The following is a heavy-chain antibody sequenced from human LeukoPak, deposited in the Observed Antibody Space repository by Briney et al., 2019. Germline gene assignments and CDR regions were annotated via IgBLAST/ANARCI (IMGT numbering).Heavy chain of an antibody. D-gene: IGHD3-9*01. V-gene: IGHV4-34*01. CDR2: INHSGNT. J-gene: IGHJ6*03. CDR3: ARGPSSPVLRYFDWFVNGHYYMDV. Sequence: PSETLSLTCAVYGGSFSGYYWSWIRQPPGKGLEWIGEINHSGNTNYNPSLKSRVTISVDTSKNQFSLKLSSVTAADTAVYYCARGPSSPVLRYFDWFVNGHYYMDVWGKGTTVTVSS. CDR1: GGSFSGYY.